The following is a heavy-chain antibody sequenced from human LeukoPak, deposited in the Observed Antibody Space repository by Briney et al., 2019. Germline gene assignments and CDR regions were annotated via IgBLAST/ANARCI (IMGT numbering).Heavy chain of an antibody. Sequence: SETLSLTCAVYGGSFSGYYWSWIRQPPGKGLEWIGEFNHSASTNYNPSLKSRVTISVDTSKNQFSLKLSSVTAADTAVYYCARTTTGYSSSWYFKLKGPYFDYWGQGTLVTVSS. J-gene: IGHJ4*02. CDR3: ARTTTGYSSSWYFKLKGPYFDY. D-gene: IGHD6-13*01. V-gene: IGHV4-34*01. CDR2: FNHSAST. CDR1: GGSFSGYY.